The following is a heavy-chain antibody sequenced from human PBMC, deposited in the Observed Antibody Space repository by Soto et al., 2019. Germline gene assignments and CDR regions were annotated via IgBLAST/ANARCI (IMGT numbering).Heavy chain of an antibody. J-gene: IGHJ6*02. CDR3: TRGRWGCSGGSCYSGVYGMDV. Sequence: PGGSLRLSCTASGFTVVDYAMSWVRQAPGKGLEWVGFIRSKAYGGTTEYAASVKGRFTISRDDSKSIAYLQMNSLKTEDTAVYYCTRGRWGCSGGSCYSGVYGMDVWGQGTTVTVSS. CDR2: IRSKAYGGTT. D-gene: IGHD2-15*01. CDR1: GFTVVDYA. V-gene: IGHV3-49*04.